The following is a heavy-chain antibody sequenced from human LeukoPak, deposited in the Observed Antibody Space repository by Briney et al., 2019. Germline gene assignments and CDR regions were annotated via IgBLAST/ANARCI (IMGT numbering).Heavy chain of an antibody. CDR2: ISYDGSNK. V-gene: IGHV3-30-3*01. J-gene: IGHJ3*02. Sequence: GGSLRLSCAASGFTFSSYAMHWVRQAPGKGLEWVAVISYDGSNKYYADSVKGRFTISRDNSKNTLYLQMNSLRAEDTAVYYCARDPLTRLLGAFDIWGQGTMVTVSS. CDR3: ARDPLTRLLGAFDI. D-gene: IGHD2-15*01. CDR1: GFTFSSYA.